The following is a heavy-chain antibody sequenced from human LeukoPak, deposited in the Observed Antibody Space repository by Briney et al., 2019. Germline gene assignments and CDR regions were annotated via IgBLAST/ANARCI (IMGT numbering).Heavy chain of an antibody. D-gene: IGHD6-19*01. CDR1: GFTFSSYS. CDR3: ARDVYSSGWYDYDY. V-gene: IGHV3-21*01. CDR2: ISTSSNYI. J-gene: IGHJ4*02. Sequence: GGSLRLSCAASGFTFSSYSMNWVRQAPGKGLEWVSSISTSSNYIYYTDSVKGRFTISRDNAKNSLYLQMNSLRAEDTAVYYCARDVYSSGWYDYDYWGQGTLATVPS.